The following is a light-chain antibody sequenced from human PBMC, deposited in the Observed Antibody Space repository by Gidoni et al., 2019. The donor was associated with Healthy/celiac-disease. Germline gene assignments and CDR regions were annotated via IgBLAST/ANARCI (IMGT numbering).Light chain of an antibody. V-gene: IGLV1-40*01. CDR3: QSYDSSLSGSRV. CDR1: SSNIGAGYD. Sequence: QSVLTQPPSVSGAPAQRVTISCTGSSSNIGAGYDVNWYQQLPGTAPKLLIYGNSNRPSGVPDRFSGSKSGTSASLAITGLQAEDEADYYCQSYDSSLSGSRVFGGGTKLTVL. CDR2: GNS. J-gene: IGLJ2*01.